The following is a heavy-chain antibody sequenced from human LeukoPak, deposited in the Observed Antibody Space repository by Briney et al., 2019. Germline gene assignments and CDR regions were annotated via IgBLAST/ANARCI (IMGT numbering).Heavy chain of an antibody. CDR2: ISSGGNT. J-gene: IGHJ4*02. V-gene: IGHV3-23*01. D-gene: IGHD1-26*01. Sequence: GGSLRLSCAASGFTFSSYGMSWVRQAPGKGLEWVSAISSGGNTYYADSVKGRFTISRDNAKNSLYLEMNSLKPEDTAFYYCTRGDSGNFYWGQGTLVTVSS. CDR1: GFTFSSYG. CDR3: TRGDSGNFY.